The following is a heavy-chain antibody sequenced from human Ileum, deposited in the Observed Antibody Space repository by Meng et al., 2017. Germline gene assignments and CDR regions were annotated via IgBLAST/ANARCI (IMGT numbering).Heavy chain of an antibody. CDR2: INPRGRT. CDR1: RGSFSCYY. V-gene: IGHV4-34*01. J-gene: IGHJ4*02. Sequence: QVQLQQWGAGLLKPSETLSLTCAVYRGSFSCYYWTWIRQPPGKGLEWIGEINPRGRTVYNPSLKSRVTISIDTSKNQFSLKLTSVTAADTAVYFCASVELSTVTRLDSWGPGTLVTVSS. D-gene: IGHD4-17*01. CDR3: ASVELSTVTRLDS.